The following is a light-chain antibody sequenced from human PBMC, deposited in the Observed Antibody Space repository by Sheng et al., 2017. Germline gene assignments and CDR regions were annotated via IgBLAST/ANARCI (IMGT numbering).Light chain of an antibody. J-gene: IGKJ2*03. CDR3: QQYGSSYS. CDR2: GAS. CDR1: QSVSSNY. Sequence: EIVLTQSPDTLSLSPGERVTLSCRASQSVSSNYLAWYQQKPGQAPRLLIYGASSRATVIPDRFSGSGSGTDFTLTINRLEPEDFAVYYCQQYGSSYSFGQGTRLEI. V-gene: IGKV3-20*01.